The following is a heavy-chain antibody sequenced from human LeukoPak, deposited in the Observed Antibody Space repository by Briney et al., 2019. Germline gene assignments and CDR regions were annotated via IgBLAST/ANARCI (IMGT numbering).Heavy chain of an antibody. J-gene: IGHJ4*02. V-gene: IGHV3-33*01. Sequence: PGGSLRLSCAGSGFIFSNYGMQWVRQAPGKGLEWVAGIWYDGSNKNYADSAKGRFIISRDDSKNTVYLQMNSLRAEDTAVYYCVRQQTPHGNFDYWGQGTLVTVSS. CDR3: VRQQTPHGNFDY. CDR1: GFIFSNYG. CDR2: IWYDGSNK. D-gene: IGHD1-26*01.